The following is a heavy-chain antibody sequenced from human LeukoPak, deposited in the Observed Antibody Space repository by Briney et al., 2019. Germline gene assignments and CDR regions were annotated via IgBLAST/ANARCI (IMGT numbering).Heavy chain of an antibody. V-gene: IGHV1-2*02. Sequence: ASVKVSCKASGGTFSSYAISWVRQAPGQGLEWMAWINPNSGGTNYAQKFQGRVTMTRDTSISTAYMELSRLRSDDTAVYYCARGTVVVTAIRNYMDVWGKGTTVTISS. J-gene: IGHJ6*03. D-gene: IGHD2-21*02. CDR2: INPNSGGT. CDR3: ARGTVVVTAIRNYMDV. CDR1: GGTFSSYA.